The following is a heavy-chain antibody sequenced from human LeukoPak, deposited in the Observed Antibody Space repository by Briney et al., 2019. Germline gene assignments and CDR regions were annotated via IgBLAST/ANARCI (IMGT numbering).Heavy chain of an antibody. CDR3: ARDRSKAGRIDY. J-gene: IGHJ4*02. V-gene: IGHV3-74*01. Sequence: AGSLRLSCAASGFTFSSYWMHWVRQAPGKGLVWVSRINSDGSSTSYADSVKGRFTISRDNAKNTLYLQMNSLRAEDTAVYYCARDRSKAGRIDYWGQGTLVTVSS. CDR2: INSDGSST. D-gene: IGHD6-13*01. CDR1: GFTFSSYW.